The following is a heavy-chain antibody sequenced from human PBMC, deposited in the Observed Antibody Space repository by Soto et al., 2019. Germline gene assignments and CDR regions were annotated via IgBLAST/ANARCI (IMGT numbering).Heavy chain of an antibody. D-gene: IGHD2-15*01. V-gene: IGHV3-21*01. CDR3: ARDSYCSGGSCYFYYYGMDV. CDR1: GFTFSSYS. J-gene: IGHJ6*02. CDR2: ISSSSSYI. Sequence: PGGSLRLSCAASGFTFSSYSMNWVRQAPGKGLEWVSSISSSSSYIYYADSVKGRFTISRDNAKNSLYLQTNSLRAEDTAVYYCARDSYCSGGSCYFYYYGMDVWGQGTTVTVSS.